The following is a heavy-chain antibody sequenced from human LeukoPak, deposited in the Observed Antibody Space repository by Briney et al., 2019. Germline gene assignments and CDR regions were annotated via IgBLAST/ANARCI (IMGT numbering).Heavy chain of an antibody. CDR2: IYYSGST. V-gene: IGHV4-59*02. J-gene: IGHJ4*02. CDR3: ARGYSSSRFDY. D-gene: IGHD6-13*01. CDR1: GFTVSNNY. Sequence: PGGSLRLSCAASGFTVSNNYMNWVRQPPGKGLEWIGYIYYSGSTNYNPSLKSRVTISVDTSKNQFSLKLSSVTAADTAVYYCARGYSSSRFDYWGQGTLVTVSS.